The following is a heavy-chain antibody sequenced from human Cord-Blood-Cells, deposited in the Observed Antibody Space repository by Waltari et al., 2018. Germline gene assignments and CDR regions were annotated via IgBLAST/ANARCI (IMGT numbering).Heavy chain of an antibody. V-gene: IGHV3-21*01. J-gene: IGHJ4*02. Sequence: EVQLVESGGGLVKPGGSLRLSCAASGFTFSSYSMNWVRQAPGEGWGGVSSISRCSSYIYYADSVKGRFTIPRDNAKNSLYLQMNSLRAEDTAVYYCARVGIPAYFDYWGQGTLVTVSS. CDR2: ISRCSSYI. CDR3: ARVGIPAYFDY. CDR1: GFTFSSYS. D-gene: IGHD5-18*01.